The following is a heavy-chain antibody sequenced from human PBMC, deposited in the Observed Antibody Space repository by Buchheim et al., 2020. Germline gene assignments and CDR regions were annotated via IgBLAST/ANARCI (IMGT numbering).Heavy chain of an antibody. CDR1: GFTFSSYW. Sequence: VQLLESGGGLVQPGGSLRLSCAASGFTFSSYWMSWVRQAPGKGLEWVAVISYDGSNKYYADSVKGRFTISRDNSKNTLYLQMNSLRAEDTAVYYCAKDIAAHQYYYYGMDVWGQGTT. J-gene: IGHJ6*02. CDR3: AKDIAAHQYYYYGMDV. CDR2: ISYDGSNK. D-gene: IGHD6-13*01. V-gene: IGHV3-30*18.